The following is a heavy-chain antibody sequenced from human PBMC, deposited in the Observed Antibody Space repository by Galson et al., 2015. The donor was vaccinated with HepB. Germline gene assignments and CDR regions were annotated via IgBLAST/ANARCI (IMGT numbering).Heavy chain of an antibody. CDR1: GFTFSSYA. V-gene: IGHV3-23*01. D-gene: IGHD4-17*01. Sequence: SLRLSCAASGFTFSSYAMAWVRQAPGKGLEWVAAISSSGGSTHYADSVKGQFTISRDNSKNTLFLQMNSLKAEDTAIYYCAKDLEDYGVSRYFDSWGRGTLVTVSS. J-gene: IGHJ4*02. CDR3: AKDLEDYGVSRYFDS. CDR2: ISSSGGST.